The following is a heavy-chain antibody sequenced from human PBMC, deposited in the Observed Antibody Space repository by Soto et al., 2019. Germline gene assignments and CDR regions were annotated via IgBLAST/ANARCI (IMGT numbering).Heavy chain of an antibody. V-gene: IGHV3-30-3*01. CDR1: GFTFSSYA. CDR2: ISYDGSNK. D-gene: IGHD6-19*01. Sequence: GGSLRLSCAASGFTFSSYAMHWVRQAPGKGLEWVAVISYDGSNKYYADSVKGRFTISRDNSKNTLYLQMNSLRAEDTAVYYCASPKKASSGWFDFDYWGQGXLVTVSS. J-gene: IGHJ4*02. CDR3: ASPKKASSGWFDFDY.